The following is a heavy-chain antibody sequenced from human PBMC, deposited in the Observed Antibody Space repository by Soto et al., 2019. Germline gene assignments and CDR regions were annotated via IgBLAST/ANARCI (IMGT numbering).Heavy chain of an antibody. CDR2: IHRRSTNI. V-gene: IGHV3-21*01. D-gene: IGHD4-4*01. CDR3: ATRQDSVTSY. J-gene: IGHJ4*02. CDR1: GFTFSGFD. Sequence: PGGSLRLSCASSGFTFSGFDMSWVRQAPGKGLEWLSSIHRRSTNIYYADSVKGRFTISRDNAKSSVYLQMNSLRAEDTAVYYCATRQDSVTSYWGQGTPVTVSS.